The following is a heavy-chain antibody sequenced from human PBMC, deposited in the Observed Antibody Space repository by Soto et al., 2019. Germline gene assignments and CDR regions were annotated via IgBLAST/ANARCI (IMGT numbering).Heavy chain of an antibody. CDR2: IYYSGST. V-gene: IGHV4-31*03. J-gene: IGHJ4*02. D-gene: IGHD3-22*01. CDR3: ERLDSSGYYYGYYFDY. CDR1: GGSISSGGYY. Sequence: SETLSLTFTVSGGSISSGGYYWSWIRQHPWKGLEWIGYIYYSGSTYYNPSLKIRVTISVDTSKNQFSLKLSSVTAADTAVYYCERLDSSGYYYGYYFDYWGQGTLVTVSS.